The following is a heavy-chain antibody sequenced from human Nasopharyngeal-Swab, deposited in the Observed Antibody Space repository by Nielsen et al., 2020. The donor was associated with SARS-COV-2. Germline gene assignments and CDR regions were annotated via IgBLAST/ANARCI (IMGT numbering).Heavy chain of an antibody. Sequence: ASVKVSCKASGYTFTSYDINWVRQAAGQGLEWMGWMNPNSGNTGYAQKFQGTVTMTRNPSISTAYMELSSLRSEDTAVYYCARVDCSSTSCYLEFEAFDIWCQGTMVTVSS. CDR2: MNPNSGNT. CDR3: ARVDCSSTSCYLEFEAFDI. D-gene: IGHD2-2*01. J-gene: IGHJ3*02. V-gene: IGHV1-8*01. CDR1: GYTFTSYD.